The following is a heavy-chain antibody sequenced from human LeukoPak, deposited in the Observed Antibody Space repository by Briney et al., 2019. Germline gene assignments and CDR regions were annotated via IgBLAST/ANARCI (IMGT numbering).Heavy chain of an antibody. Sequence: TGGSLRLSCAASGFTFSDYYMRWIRQAPGKGLEWGSYISSSGSTIYYADSVKGRFTISRDNAKNSLYLQMNSLRAEDTAVYYCARDRGDCSGGSCLWYYYGMDVWGQGTTVTVSS. CDR2: ISSSGSTI. D-gene: IGHD2-15*01. J-gene: IGHJ6*02. V-gene: IGHV3-11*01. CDR3: ARDRGDCSGGSCLWYYYGMDV. CDR1: GFTFSDYY.